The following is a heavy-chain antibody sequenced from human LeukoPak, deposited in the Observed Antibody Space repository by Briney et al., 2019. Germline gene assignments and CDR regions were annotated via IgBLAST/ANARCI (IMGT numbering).Heavy chain of an antibody. Sequence: GGSLRLSCAASGFTFSSYWMHWVRHAPGKGLVWVSRIISDGSSTTYADSVKGRFTISRDNAKNTLYLQMNSLRADDTAVYYCASGKGSSRSLDYWGQGTLVTVSS. CDR3: ASGKGSSRSLDY. J-gene: IGHJ4*02. D-gene: IGHD6-13*01. CDR2: IISDGSST. CDR1: GFTFSSYW. V-gene: IGHV3-74*01.